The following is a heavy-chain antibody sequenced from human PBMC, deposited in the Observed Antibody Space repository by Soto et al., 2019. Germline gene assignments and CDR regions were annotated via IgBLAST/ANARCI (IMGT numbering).Heavy chain of an antibody. CDR1: GGSISSSSYY. D-gene: IGHD3-3*01. CDR2: IYYSGST. Sequence: SETLSLTCTVSGGSISSSSYYWGWIRQPPGKGLEWIGSIYYSGSTYYNPSLKSRVTISVDTSKNQFSLKLSSVTAADTAVYYCARLRFLAHWFDPWGQGTLVTVSS. V-gene: IGHV4-39*01. J-gene: IGHJ5*02. CDR3: ARLRFLAHWFDP.